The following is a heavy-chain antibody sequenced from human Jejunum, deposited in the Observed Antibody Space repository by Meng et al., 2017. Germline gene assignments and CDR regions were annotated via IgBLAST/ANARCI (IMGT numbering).Heavy chain of an antibody. D-gene: IGHD5-18*01. Sequence: TPSNTLFLSCAFSCGSLSSVDWWTSVRHSPGKGLEWLGEISHSWSTNYNPSLKSRVTISEAKSTNQFSLKLTSVNPADTAVYSCARGGYYSFDYWGQGTLVTVSS. CDR1: CGSLSSVDW. J-gene: IGHJ4*02. CDR3: ARGGYYSFDY. V-gene: IGHV4-4*02. CDR2: ISHSWST.